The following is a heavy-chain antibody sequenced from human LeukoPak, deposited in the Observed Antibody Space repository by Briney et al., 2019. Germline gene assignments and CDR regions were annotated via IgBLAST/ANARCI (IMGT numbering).Heavy chain of an antibody. Sequence: SETLSLTCAVYGGSFSGYYWSWIRQPPGKGLEWMGEINHSGSTNYNPSLKSRVTISVDTSKNQFSLKLSSVTAADTAVYYCARGTAARPAHPFYYYGMDVWGQGTTVTVSS. V-gene: IGHV4-34*01. D-gene: IGHD6-6*01. CDR1: GGSFSGYY. CDR3: ARGTAARPAHPFYYYGMDV. CDR2: INHSGST. J-gene: IGHJ6*02.